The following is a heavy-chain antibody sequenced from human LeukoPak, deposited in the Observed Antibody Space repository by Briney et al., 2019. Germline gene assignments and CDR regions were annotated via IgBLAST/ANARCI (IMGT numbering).Heavy chain of an antibody. CDR1: GGSFSGYY. D-gene: IGHD1-7*01. J-gene: IGHJ5*02. Sequence: KPSETLSLTCAVYGGSFSGYYWSWIRQPPGKGLEWIGEINHSGSTNYNPSLKSRVTISVDTSKNQFSLKLSSATAADTAVYYCARGRRDNWNSLSSRKNNWFDPWGQGTLVTVSS. V-gene: IGHV4-34*01. CDR3: ARGRRDNWNSLSSRKNNWFDP. CDR2: INHSGST.